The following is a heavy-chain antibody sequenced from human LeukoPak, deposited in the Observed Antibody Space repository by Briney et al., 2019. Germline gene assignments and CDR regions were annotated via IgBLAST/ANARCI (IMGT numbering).Heavy chain of an antibody. CDR1: GFTFGSYW. J-gene: IGHJ6*02. CDR2: INSDGSST. CDR3: ARDLIIEQLGYYYGMDV. D-gene: IGHD6-6*01. Sequence: GGSLRLSCAASGFTFGSYWMHWVRQAPGKGLVWVSRINSDGSSTSYADSVKGRFTISRDNAKNTLYLQMNSLRAEDTAVYYCARDLIIEQLGYYYGMDVWGQGTTVTVSS. V-gene: IGHV3-74*01.